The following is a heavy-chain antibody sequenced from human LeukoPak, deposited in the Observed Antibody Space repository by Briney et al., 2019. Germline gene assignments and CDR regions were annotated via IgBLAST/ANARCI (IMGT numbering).Heavy chain of an antibody. V-gene: IGHV4-34*01. CDR2: INHSGST. Sequence: PSETLSLTCAVYGGSFSGYYWSWIRQPPGKGLEWIGEINHSGSTNYNPSLKSRVTISVDTSKNQFSLKLSSVTAADTAVYYCARGTPAGATEGYFDYWGQGTLVTVSS. J-gene: IGHJ4*02. D-gene: IGHD1-26*01. CDR3: ARGTPAGATEGYFDY. CDR1: GGSFSGYY.